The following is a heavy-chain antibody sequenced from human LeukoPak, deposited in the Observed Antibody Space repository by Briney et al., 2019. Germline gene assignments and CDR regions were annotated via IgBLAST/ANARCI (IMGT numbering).Heavy chain of an antibody. CDR1: GYSFTSYD. CDR3: ARANYGSGSYHPYYYYMDV. V-gene: IGHV1-8*01. CDR2: MNANTGNR. J-gene: IGHJ6*03. D-gene: IGHD3-10*01. Sequence: GASVKVSRTASGYSFTSYDIDWVRQAAGQGLEWIGWMNANTGNRGFAQKFQGRVTLTRNTSISTAYMELTSLGSEDTAVYFCARANYGSGSYHPYYYYMDVWGKGTTVTVSS.